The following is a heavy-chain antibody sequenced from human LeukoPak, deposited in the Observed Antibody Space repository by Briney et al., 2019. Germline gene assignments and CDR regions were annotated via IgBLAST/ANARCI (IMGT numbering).Heavy chain of an antibody. V-gene: IGHV3-33*06. CDR2: IWYDGSNK. CDR3: AKSPAGSSWPSIDY. CDR1: GFTFSSYG. Sequence: GGSLRLSCAASGFTFSSYGMHWVRQAPGKGLEWVAVIWYDGSNKYYADSVKGRFTISRDNSKNMLYLQMNSLRVEDTAVYYCAKSPAGSSWPSIDYWGQGTLVAVSS. D-gene: IGHD6-13*01. J-gene: IGHJ4*02.